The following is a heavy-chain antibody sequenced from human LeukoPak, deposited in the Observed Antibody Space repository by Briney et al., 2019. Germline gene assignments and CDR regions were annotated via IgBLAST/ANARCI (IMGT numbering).Heavy chain of an antibody. CDR3: ARQVGWDYYDSSGYRYWFDP. Sequence: SETLSLTCTVSGGSISSSSYYWGWIRQPPGKGLEWIGSIYYSGSTYYNPSLKSRVTISVDTSKNQFSLKLSSVTAADTAVYYCARQVGWDYYDSSGYRYWFDPWGQGTLVTVSS. CDR1: GGSISSSSYY. J-gene: IGHJ5*02. D-gene: IGHD3-22*01. V-gene: IGHV4-39*01. CDR2: IYYSGST.